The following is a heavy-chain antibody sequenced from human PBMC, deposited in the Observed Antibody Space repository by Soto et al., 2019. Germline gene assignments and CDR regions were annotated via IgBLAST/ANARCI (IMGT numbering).Heavy chain of an antibody. CDR1: GFTFSTYG. J-gene: IGHJ4*02. V-gene: IGHV3-30*18. CDR3: AKEQLAMTVVVADYFDS. D-gene: IGHD3-22*01. CDR2: ISYDGGSK. Sequence: QVQLVESGGGVVQPGKSLRLSCAASGFTFSTYGIHWVRQALGKGLEWVALISYDGGSKYYGESVKGRFIISRDNSHNTVSLQMNSLRADDTAVYFCAKEQLAMTVVVADYFDSWGQGTLVTVSS.